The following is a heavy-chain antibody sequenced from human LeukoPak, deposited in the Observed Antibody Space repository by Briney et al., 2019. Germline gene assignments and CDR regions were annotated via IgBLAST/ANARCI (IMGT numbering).Heavy chain of an antibody. CDR3: ARDWGVAGSFDY. D-gene: IGHD6-19*01. Sequence: GGSLRLSCAASGFTFSSYEMNWVRQAPGKGLEWVSYISSSGSTIHYADSVKGRFTISRDNAKNSLYLQMNSLRAEDTAVYYCARDWGVAGSFDYWGQGTLVTVSS. V-gene: IGHV3-48*03. J-gene: IGHJ4*02. CDR2: ISSSGSTI. CDR1: GFTFSSYE.